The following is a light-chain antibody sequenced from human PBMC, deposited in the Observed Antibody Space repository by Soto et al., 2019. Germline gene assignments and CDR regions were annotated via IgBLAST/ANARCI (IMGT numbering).Light chain of an antibody. J-gene: IGKJ2*02. CDR1: QGIRND. Sequence: AIQMTQSPSSLSASVGDRVTITCRASQGIRNDLGCYQQKPGKAPKLLIYAASSLQSGVPSRFSGSGSGTDFPLTISSLQPEDFATYYCLQDYNYPRTFGQGTKLEIK. CDR3: LQDYNYPRT. V-gene: IGKV1-6*01. CDR2: AAS.